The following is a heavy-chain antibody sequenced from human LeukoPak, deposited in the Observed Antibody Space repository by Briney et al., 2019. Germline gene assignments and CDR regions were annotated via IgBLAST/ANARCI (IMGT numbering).Heavy chain of an antibody. CDR1: GFTFSNAW. V-gene: IGHV3-15*01. Sequence: GGSLRLSCAASGFTFSNAWMSWVRQAPGKGLEWVGRIKSKTDGGTTDYAAPVRGRFTISRDDSKNTLYLQMNSLKTEDTAVYYCSTVLAYYGSGSYFDSWGQGTLVTVYS. D-gene: IGHD3-10*01. J-gene: IGHJ4*02. CDR2: IKSKTDGGTT. CDR3: STVLAYYGSGSYFDS.